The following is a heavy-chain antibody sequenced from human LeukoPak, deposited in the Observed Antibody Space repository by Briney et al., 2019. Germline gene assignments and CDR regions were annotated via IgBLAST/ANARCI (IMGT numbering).Heavy chain of an antibody. CDR1: GGSISSYY. CDR3: ARDPPHSSGPNSPCFEY. Sequence: SETLSLTCTVSGGSISSYYWSWIRQPAGKGLEWIGRIYTSGSTNYNPSLKSRVTISVATSKNQFSLKLSSVTAADTAVYYCARDPPHSSGPNSPCFEYWGQGTLVTVSS. J-gene: IGHJ4*02. V-gene: IGHV4-4*07. D-gene: IGHD6-19*01. CDR2: IYTSGST.